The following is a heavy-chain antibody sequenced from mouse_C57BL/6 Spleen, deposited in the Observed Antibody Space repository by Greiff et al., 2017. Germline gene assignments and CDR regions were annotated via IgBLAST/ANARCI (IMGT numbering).Heavy chain of an antibody. CDR2: IYPGDGDT. Sequence: QVQLKQSGAELVKPGASVKISCKASGYAFSSYWMNWVKQRPGKGLEWIGQIYPGDGDTNYNGKFKGKATLTADKSSSTAYMQLSSLTSEDSAVYFCASGAPGNYGAMDYWGQGTSVTVSS. J-gene: IGHJ4*01. V-gene: IGHV1-80*01. CDR3: ASGAPGNYGAMDY. CDR1: GYAFSSYW. D-gene: IGHD2-1*01.